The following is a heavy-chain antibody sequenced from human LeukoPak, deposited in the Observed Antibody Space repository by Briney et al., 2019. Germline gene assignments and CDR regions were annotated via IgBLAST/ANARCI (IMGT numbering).Heavy chain of an antibody. Sequence: ASVKVSRKASGYSFTGYYMHWVRQAPGQGLEWMGWINPNSGGTNYAQKFQGRVTMTRDTSISTAYMELSRLRSDDTAVYYCARDVGYDSSGYYLGVDYWGQGTLVTVSS. D-gene: IGHD3-22*01. CDR3: ARDVGYDSSGYYLGVDY. J-gene: IGHJ4*02. CDR1: GYSFTGYY. CDR2: INPNSGGT. V-gene: IGHV1-2*02.